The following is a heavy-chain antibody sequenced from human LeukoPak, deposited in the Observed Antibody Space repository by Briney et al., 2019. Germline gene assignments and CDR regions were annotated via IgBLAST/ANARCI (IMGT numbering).Heavy chain of an antibody. CDR1: GGSITSYY. Sequence: SETLSLTCSVSGGSITSYYWSWIRQPPGKGLEWIGYIYYSGRTSYNPSLKSRVTISVDTSKNQFSLKLSSVTAADTAVYYCARDLEDYYDSSGYWPYGAFDIWGQGTMVTVSS. CDR2: IYYSGRT. J-gene: IGHJ3*02. D-gene: IGHD3-22*01. CDR3: ARDLEDYYDSSGYWPYGAFDI. V-gene: IGHV4-59*01.